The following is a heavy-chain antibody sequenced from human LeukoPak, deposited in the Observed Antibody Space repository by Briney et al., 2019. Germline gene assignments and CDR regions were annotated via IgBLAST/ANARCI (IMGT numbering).Heavy chain of an antibody. CDR3: ARIAAVYDAFDI. J-gene: IGHJ3*02. V-gene: IGHV4-61*02. Sequence: WIGRIYTSGSTSYNPSLKSRVTISVDTSKNQFSLKLSSVTAADTAVYYCARIAAVYDAFDIWGQGTMVTVSS. CDR2: IYTSGST. D-gene: IGHD6-13*01.